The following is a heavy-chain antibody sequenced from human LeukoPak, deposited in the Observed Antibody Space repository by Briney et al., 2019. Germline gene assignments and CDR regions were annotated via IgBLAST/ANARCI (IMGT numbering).Heavy chain of an antibody. CDR3: ARGGRIQLWLLTDY. D-gene: IGHD5-18*01. CDR1: GYTFTSYV. Sequence: ASVKVSCKXSGYTFTSYVISWVRQAPGQGLEWMGWISAYNGNTNYAQKLQGRVTTPTDTSTSTAYMELRSLRSDDTAVYYCARGGRIQLWLLTDYWGQGTLVTVSS. CDR2: ISAYNGNT. J-gene: IGHJ4*02. V-gene: IGHV1-18*01.